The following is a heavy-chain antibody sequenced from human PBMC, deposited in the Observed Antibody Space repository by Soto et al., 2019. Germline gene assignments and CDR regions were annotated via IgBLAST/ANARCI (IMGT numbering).Heavy chain of an antibody. V-gene: IGHV4-4*07. CDR1: GGSITSYR. Sequence: QVQLQESGPGLVKPLETLSLTCTVSGGSITSYRWSWIRQSAGKGLEWIGRINTSGNTHYNPSLKSRVTVSIDTSRNQFFLTVNSVTAADSAVYYCARESGDKWDYDAYWGQGTPVTVSS. CDR2: INTSGNT. D-gene: IGHD4-17*01. J-gene: IGHJ4*02. CDR3: ARESGDKWDYDAY.